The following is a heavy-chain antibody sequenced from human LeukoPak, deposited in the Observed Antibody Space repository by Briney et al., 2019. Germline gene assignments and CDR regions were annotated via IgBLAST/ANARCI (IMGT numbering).Heavy chain of an antibody. J-gene: IGHJ6*03. CDR3: ARCLVVVPAESYYYYMDV. V-gene: IGHV1-69*05. D-gene: IGHD2-2*01. Sequence: GSSVKVSCKASGGTFSSYAISWVRQAPGQGLEWMGGIFPIFGTANYAQKFQGRVTITTDESTSTAYMELSSLRSEDTAVYYCARCLVVVPAESYYYYMDVWGKGTTVTVSS. CDR1: GGTFSSYA. CDR2: IFPIFGTA.